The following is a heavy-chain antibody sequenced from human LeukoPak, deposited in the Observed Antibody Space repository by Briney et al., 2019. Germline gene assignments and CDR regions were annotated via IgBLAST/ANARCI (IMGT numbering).Heavy chain of an antibody. CDR2: IGGSGGST. V-gene: IGHV3-23*01. J-gene: IGHJ4*02. Sequence: GGSLRPSCAASGFTFSSYAMNWVRQAPGKGLEWVSVIGGSGGSTNYADSVKGRFTISRDNSKNTLYLQMNSLRAEDTAVYYCARKAGYYYGSGDYWGQGTLVTVSS. CDR3: ARKAGYYYGSGDY. CDR1: GFTFSSYA. D-gene: IGHD3-10*01.